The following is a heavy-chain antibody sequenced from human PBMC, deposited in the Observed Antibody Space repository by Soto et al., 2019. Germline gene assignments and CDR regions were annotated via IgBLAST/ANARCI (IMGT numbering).Heavy chain of an antibody. Sequence: QVQLVQSGAEVKKPGASVKVSCKASGYTFTSYGIGWVRQAPGQGLEWMGWISAYNGNTNYAQKLQGRVTMTTDTSTSTAYMELRSLRSDDTAVYYCARDLAYCGGDCYSGDAFDIWGQGTMVTVSS. D-gene: IGHD2-21*02. CDR3: ARDLAYCGGDCYSGDAFDI. V-gene: IGHV1-18*04. CDR1: GYTFTSYG. CDR2: ISAYNGNT. J-gene: IGHJ3*02.